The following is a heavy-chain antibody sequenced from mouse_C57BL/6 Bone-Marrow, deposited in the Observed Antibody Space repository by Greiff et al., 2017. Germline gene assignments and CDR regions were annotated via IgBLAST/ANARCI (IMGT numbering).Heavy chain of an antibody. CDR3: AKRGGLQDYAMDY. CDR1: GFSLTSYG. Sequence: VQLQESGPGLVQPSQSLSITCTVSGFSLTSYGVHWVRQSPGKGLEWLGVIWRGGSTDYNAAFMSRLSITKDNSKSQVFFKMNSLQADDTAIYYCAKRGGLQDYAMDYWGQGTSVTVSS. V-gene: IGHV2-5*01. CDR2: IWRGGST. D-gene: IGHD2-2*01. J-gene: IGHJ4*01.